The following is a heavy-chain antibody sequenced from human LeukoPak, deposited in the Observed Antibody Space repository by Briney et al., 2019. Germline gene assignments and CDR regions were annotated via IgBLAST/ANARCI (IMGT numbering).Heavy chain of an antibody. J-gene: IGHJ6*03. Sequence: SETLSLTCTVHGGSFSGYYWSWIRQPPGKGLEWIGEINHSGSTNYNPSLKSRVTISVDTSKNQFSLKLSSVTAADTAVYYCARTRHHYDILTGYYPRGYYYYMDVWGKGTTVTVSS. D-gene: IGHD3-9*01. CDR2: INHSGST. CDR1: GGSFSGYY. CDR3: ARTRHHYDILTGYYPRGYYYYMDV. V-gene: IGHV4-34*01.